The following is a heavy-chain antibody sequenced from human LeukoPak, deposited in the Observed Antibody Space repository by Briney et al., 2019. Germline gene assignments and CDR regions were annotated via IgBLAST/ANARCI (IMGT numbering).Heavy chain of an antibody. D-gene: IGHD5-18*01. CDR3: ARQLWFEHYYYGMDV. CDR1: GYTFTSYD. V-gene: IGHV1-8*01. CDR2: MNPNSGNT. J-gene: IGHJ6*02. Sequence: ASVNVSCKASGYTFTSYDINWVRQATGQGLEWMGWMNPNSGNTGYAQKFQGRVTMTRNTSISTAYMELSSLRSEDTAVYYCARQLWFEHYYYGMDVWGQGTTVTVSS.